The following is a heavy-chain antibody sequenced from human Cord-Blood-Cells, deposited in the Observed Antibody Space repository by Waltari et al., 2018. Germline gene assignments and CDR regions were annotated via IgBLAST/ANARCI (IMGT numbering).Heavy chain of an antibody. CDR3: ARVGGVWDY. CDR1: GFTVSSNY. CDR2: NFGGGRT. V-gene: IGHV3-53*01. Sequence: EVQLVESGGGLIQPGGSLRLSCAASGFTVSSNYMSWVRQAPGKGLGWGSVNFGGGRTNYGGSVEGRFTSSRDNSKNTLYLQMNSLRAEDTAVYYCARVGGVWDYWGQGTLVTVSS. J-gene: IGHJ4*02. D-gene: IGHD3-16*01.